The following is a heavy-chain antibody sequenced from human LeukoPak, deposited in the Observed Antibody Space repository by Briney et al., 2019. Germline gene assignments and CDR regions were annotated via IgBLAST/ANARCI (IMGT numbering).Heavy chain of an antibody. V-gene: IGHV4-59*12. D-gene: IGHD4-17*01. Sequence: SETLSLTCTVSGGSISSYYWSWIRQPPGKGLEWIGYIYYSGSTNYNPSLKSRVTMSVDTSKNQFSLTLSSVTAADTAVYYCARGPTTVTRAFDYWGQGTLVTVSS. CDR2: IYYSGST. CDR3: ARGPTTVTRAFDY. J-gene: IGHJ4*02. CDR1: GGSISSYY.